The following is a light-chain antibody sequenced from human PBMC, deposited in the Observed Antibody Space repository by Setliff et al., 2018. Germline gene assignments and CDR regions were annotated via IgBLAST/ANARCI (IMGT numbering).Light chain of an antibody. J-gene: IGLJ1*01. CDR2: EVS. Sequence: QSVLTQPPSASGSPGQSVTISCTGTSSDVGGYNYVSWYQRHPGKAPKLMIYEVSKWPSGVPDRFSGSKSGNTASLTVSGLQAEDEADYYCSSYAGSNNYVFGTGTKVTVL. CDR1: SSDVGGYNY. V-gene: IGLV2-8*01. CDR3: SSYAGSNNYV.